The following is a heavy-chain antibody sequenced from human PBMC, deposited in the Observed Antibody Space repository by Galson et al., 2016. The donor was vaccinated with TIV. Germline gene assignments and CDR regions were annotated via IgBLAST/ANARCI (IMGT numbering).Heavy chain of an antibody. CDR2: ISQGGSEK. Sequence: QAPGKGLEWVASISQGGSEKDYVDSVKGRFTISRDNAQTSLYLQMDSLRAEDTAVYYCARMLFDIVGAPAAAPTGYFDPWGQGTLVTVSS. J-gene: IGHJ5*02. V-gene: IGHV3-7*01. CDR3: ARMLFDIVGAPAAAPTGYFDP. D-gene: IGHD2-2*01.